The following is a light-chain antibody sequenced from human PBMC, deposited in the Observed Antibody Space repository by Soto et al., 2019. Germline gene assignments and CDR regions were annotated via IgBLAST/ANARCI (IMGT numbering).Light chain of an antibody. CDR3: QQYDVMPLS. CDR2: DAS. CDR1: QDISNY. V-gene: IGKV1-33*01. J-gene: IGKJ3*01. Sequence: DVQMTQSPSSLSASVGDRFTIIFQASQDISNYLNWYQQKPGKAPKLVIYDASKLETGVPSRFSGSGSGTDFTFTINSLQTEDVATYYCQQYDVMPLSFGPGTKVDIK.